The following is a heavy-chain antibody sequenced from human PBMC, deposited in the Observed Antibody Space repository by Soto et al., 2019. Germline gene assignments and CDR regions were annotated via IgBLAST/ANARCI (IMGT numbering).Heavy chain of an antibody. CDR3: ARGGYSRGYHY. D-gene: IGHD3-22*01. J-gene: IGHJ4*02. CDR1: GYTFTSFD. Sequence: QVQLLQSGTEVKEPGASVKVSCKASGYTFTSFDISWVRQAPGQGLEWVGWTTASNTHTNYAQKLQGRVTMNTDTTTTTAYVELRSLSSDDTAIYYCARGGYSRGYHYWGQGTLVTVSS. CDR2: TTASNTHT. V-gene: IGHV1-18*04.